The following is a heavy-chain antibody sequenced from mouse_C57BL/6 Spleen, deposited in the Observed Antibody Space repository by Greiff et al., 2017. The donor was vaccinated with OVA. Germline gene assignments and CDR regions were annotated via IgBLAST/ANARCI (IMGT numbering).Heavy chain of an antibody. CDR2: ISNGGGST. V-gene: IGHV5-12*01. CDR1: GFTFSDYY. D-gene: IGHD2-5*01. CDR3: ARRNYSTLDY. J-gene: IGHJ2*01. Sequence: EVKVVESGGGLVQPGGSLKLSCAASGFTFSDYYMYWVRQTPEKRLEWVAYISNGGGSTYYPDTVKGRFTISRDNAKNTLYLQMSRLKSEDTAMYYCARRNYSTLDYWGQGTTLTVSS.